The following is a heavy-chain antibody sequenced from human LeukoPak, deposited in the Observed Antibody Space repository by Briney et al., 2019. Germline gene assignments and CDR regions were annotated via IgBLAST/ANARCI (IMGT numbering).Heavy chain of an antibody. CDR3: ARSWQLGYFDY. CDR1: GGSISSGSYY. J-gene: IGHJ4*02. V-gene: IGHV4-61*01. CDR2: IYYSGST. D-gene: IGHD6-13*01. Sequence: PSETLSLTCTVSGGSISSGSYYWSWIRQPPGKGLEWIGYIYYSGSTNYNPSLKSRVTISVDTSKNQFSLKLSSVTAADTAVYYRARSWQLGYFDYWGQGTLVTVSP.